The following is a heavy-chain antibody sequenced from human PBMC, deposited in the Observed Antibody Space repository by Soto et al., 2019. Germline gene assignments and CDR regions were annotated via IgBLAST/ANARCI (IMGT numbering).Heavy chain of an antibody. J-gene: IGHJ6*02. CDR1: RFTFSLYG. Sequence: EVQLVESGGGLVQPGGSLRLSCAASRFTFSLYGMSWVRQAPGKGLEWVSYISRSSTGIHYADSVKGRFTISRDDATNSMHLQMNILRDGDTAVYYCARAVTWGLDVWGQGTTVSISS. D-gene: IGHD3-10*01. V-gene: IGHV3-48*02. CDR2: ISRSSTGI. CDR3: ARAVTWGLDV.